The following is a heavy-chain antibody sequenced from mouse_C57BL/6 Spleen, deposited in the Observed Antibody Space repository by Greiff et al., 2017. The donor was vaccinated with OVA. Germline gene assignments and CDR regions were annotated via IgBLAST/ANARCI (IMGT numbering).Heavy chain of an antibody. Sequence: EVQGVESGGDLVKPGGSLKLSCAASGFTFSSYGMSWVRQTPDKRLEWVATISSGGSYTYYKDSVKGRFTITRDNAKNTRYLQMSSLKSEYTAMYYGARHSWNYGSDGDWAMDDWGPGTSVTVSS. J-gene: IGHJ4*01. CDR1: GFTFSSYG. V-gene: IGHV5-6*01. D-gene: IGHD2-1*01. CDR3: ARHSWNYGSDGDWAMDD. CDR2: ISSGGSYT.